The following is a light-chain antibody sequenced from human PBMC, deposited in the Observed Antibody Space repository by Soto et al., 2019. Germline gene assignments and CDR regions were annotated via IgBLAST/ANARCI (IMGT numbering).Light chain of an antibody. CDR3: QQVNSFTWT. Sequence: DIQVTQSPSSVSASVGDSVTITCRASQGLXSRLAWFQQKPGKAPKFLXDDASTLQRGVPSRFSGSGSGTDFTLTITSLQPEDFATYYCQQVNSFTWTFGQGTKVDIK. J-gene: IGKJ1*01. V-gene: IGKV1-12*01. CDR1: QGLXSR. CDR2: DAS.